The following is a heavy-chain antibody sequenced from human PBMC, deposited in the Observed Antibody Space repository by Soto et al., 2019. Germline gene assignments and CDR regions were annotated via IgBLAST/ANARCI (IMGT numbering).Heavy chain of an antibody. CDR2: ITWNGATT. D-gene: IGHD6-19*01. V-gene: IGHV3-20*04. CDR1: GFTFDDHG. CDR3: ARDGGVVVAVDAFDV. J-gene: IGHJ3*01. Sequence: EVQLVESGGGVVRPGGSLRLSCAASGFTFDDHGMTWVRQAPGKGLEWVSGITWNGATTGYADSVKGRFTISRDNAKNSLYLQMNSLRVEDTALYYCARDGGVVVAVDAFDVWGQGTMDTVSS.